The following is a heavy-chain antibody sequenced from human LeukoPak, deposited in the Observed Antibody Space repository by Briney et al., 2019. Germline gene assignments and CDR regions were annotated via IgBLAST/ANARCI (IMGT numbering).Heavy chain of an antibody. CDR2: IYTGGGA. D-gene: IGHD1-26*01. CDR3: AKESGSYRIYYFDY. Sequence: GGSLRLSCAASGFTVSSNYMSWVRQAAGKGLEWVSVIYTGGGAYYADSVKGRFTISRDNSKNTLYLQMNSLRAEDTAVYYCAKESGSYRIYYFDYWGQGTLVTVSS. J-gene: IGHJ4*02. V-gene: IGHV3-53*05. CDR1: GFTVSSNY.